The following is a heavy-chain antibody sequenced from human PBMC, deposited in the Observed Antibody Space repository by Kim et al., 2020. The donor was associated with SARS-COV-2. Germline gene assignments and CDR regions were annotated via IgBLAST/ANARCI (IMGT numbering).Heavy chain of an antibody. CDR2: ISWNSGSI. CDR1: GFTFDDYA. CDR3: AKDTSSGGSCPCD. D-gene: IGHD2-15*01. V-gene: IGHV3-9*01. Sequence: GGSLRLSCAASGFTFDDYAMHWVRQAPGKGLEWVSGISWNSGSIGYADSVKGRFTISRDNAKNSLYLQMNSLRAEDTALYYCAKDTSSGGSCPCDWGQGTLVTVSS. J-gene: IGHJ4*02.